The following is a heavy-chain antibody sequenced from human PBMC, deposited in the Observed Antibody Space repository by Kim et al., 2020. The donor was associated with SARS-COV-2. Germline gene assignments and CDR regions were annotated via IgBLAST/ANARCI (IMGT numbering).Heavy chain of an antibody. CDR2: ISSSGSTI. CDR1: GFTFSSYE. D-gene: IGHD3-9*01. CDR3: ALLGILTLDV. J-gene: IGHJ6*02. Sequence: GGSLRLSCAASGFTFSSYEMNWVRQAPGKGLEWVSYISSSGSTIYYADSVKGRFTISRDNAKNSLYLQMNSLRAEDTAVYYCALLGILTLDVWGQGTTVTVSS. V-gene: IGHV3-48*03.